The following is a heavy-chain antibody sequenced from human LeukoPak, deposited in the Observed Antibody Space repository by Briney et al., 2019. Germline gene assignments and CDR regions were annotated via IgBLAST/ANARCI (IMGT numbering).Heavy chain of an antibody. J-gene: IGHJ4*02. CDR3: ARLGGLWLGESSYYFDY. CDR1: GYTFTGYY. V-gene: IGHV1-2*04. D-gene: IGHD3-10*01. Sequence: ASVKVSCKASGYTFTGYYMHWVRQAPGQGLEWMGWINPNSGGTNYAQKFQGWVTMTRDTSISTAYMELSRLRSDDTAVYYCARLGGLWLGESSYYFDYWGQGTLVTVSS. CDR2: INPNSGGT.